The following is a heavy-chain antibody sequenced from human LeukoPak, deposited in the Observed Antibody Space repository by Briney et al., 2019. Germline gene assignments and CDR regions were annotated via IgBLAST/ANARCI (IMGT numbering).Heavy chain of an antibody. CDR2: MNPNSGNT. D-gene: IGHD1-1*01. CDR3: ARGGYAWIDY. CDR1: GCTLTSYD. J-gene: IGHJ4*02. V-gene: IGHV1-8*01. Sequence: VASVKVSCKASGCTLTSYDINWVRQATGQGLEWMGWMNPNSGNTGYAQKFQGRVTMTRNTSISTAYMELSGLRSEDTAVYYCARGGYAWIDYWGQGTLVTVSS.